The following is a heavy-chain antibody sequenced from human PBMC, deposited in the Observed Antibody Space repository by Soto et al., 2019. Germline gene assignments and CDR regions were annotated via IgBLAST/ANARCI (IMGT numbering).Heavy chain of an antibody. V-gene: IGHV3-23*01. CDR2: ISGSGGST. Sequence: PGGSLRLSCAASGFTFSSYAMSWVRQAPGKGLEWVSAISGSGGSTYYADSVKGRFTISRDNSKNTLYLQMNSLRAEDTAVYYCAKDFGRYFDWQAPEVNNWFDPWGQGTLVTVSS. D-gene: IGHD3-9*01. CDR1: GFTFSSYA. CDR3: AKDFGRYFDWQAPEVNNWFDP. J-gene: IGHJ5*02.